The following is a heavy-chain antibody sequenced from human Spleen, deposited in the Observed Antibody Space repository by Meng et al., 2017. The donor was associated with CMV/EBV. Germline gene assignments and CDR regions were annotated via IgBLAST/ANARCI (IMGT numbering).Heavy chain of an antibody. J-gene: IGHJ4*02. CDR2: INPNSGGT. CDR3: ARDITRYCSSTSCSDY. D-gene: IGHD2-2*01. Sequence: ASVKVSCKASGYTFTGYYMHWVRQAPGQGLEWMGWINPNSGGTNYAQKFQGRVTMTRDTSISTAYMELSRLRSDDTAVYYCARDITRYCSSTSCSDYWGQGILVTVSS. CDR1: GYTFTGYY. V-gene: IGHV1-2*02.